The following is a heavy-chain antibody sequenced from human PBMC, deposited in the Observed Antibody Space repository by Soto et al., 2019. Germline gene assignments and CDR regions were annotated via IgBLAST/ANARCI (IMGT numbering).Heavy chain of an antibody. CDR3: ARMKVDSYQFYYAMDV. D-gene: IGHD3-9*01. CDR1: GFSLTTGKMG. CDR2: IFSDNER. V-gene: IGHV2-26*01. Sequence: SGPTLVNPTETLTLTCTVSGFSLTTGKMGVSWIRQPPGKALEWLSHIFSDNERSYSTSLQGRLTISKDTSGSQVVLSMTNVDPVDTATYYCARMKVDSYQFYYAMDVWGQGTTVTAP. J-gene: IGHJ6*02.